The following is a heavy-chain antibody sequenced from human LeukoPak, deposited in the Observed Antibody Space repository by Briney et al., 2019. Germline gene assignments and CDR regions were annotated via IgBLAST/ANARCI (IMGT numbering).Heavy chain of an antibody. CDR1: GGTFSSYA. CDR3: ARDRIVTGTTSDPYSYYYYYMDV. CDR2: IIPIFGTA. D-gene: IGHD1-7*01. J-gene: IGHJ6*03. Sequence: GASVKVSCKASGGTFSSYAISWVRQAPGQGLEWMGGIIPIFGTANYAQKFQGRVTITADESTSTAYMELSSLRSEDTAVYYCARDRIVTGTTSDPYSYYYYYMDVWGKGTTVTVSS. V-gene: IGHV1-69*13.